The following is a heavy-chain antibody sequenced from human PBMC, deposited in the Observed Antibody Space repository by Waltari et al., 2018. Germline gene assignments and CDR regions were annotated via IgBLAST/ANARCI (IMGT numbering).Heavy chain of an antibody. CDR1: GGSISSGGYS. CDR3: ARVGSYYDFWSGWFDP. CDR2: IYHSGST. D-gene: IGHD3-3*01. V-gene: IGHV4-30-2*01. J-gene: IGHJ5*02. Sequence: QLQLQESGSGLVKPSQTLSLTCAVSGGSISSGGYSWSWIRQPPGKGLEWIGYIYHSGSTYYNPSLKSRVTISVDRSKNQFSLKLSSVTAADTAVYYCARVGSYYDFWSGWFDPWGQGTLVTVSS.